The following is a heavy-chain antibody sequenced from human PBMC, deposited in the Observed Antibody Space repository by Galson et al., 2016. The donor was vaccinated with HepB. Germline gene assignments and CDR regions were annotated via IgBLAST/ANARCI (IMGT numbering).Heavy chain of an antibody. CDR2: XXPDXGXT. CDR1: GYTFTGXY. J-gene: IGHJ4*02. D-gene: IGHD1-1*01. Sequence: SVKVSCKASGYTFTGXYIHXXRQAXXXGLXXMGXXXPDXGXTNXAQKLPAWVTMTRDTSINTAXMELSSLRPDDTAVYYCARMGRGSSNLEYWGQGTLVTVSS. CDR3: ARMGRGSSNLEY. V-gene: IGHV1-2*04.